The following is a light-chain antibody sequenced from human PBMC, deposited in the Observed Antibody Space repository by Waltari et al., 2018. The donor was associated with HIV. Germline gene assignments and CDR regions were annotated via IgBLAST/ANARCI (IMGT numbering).Light chain of an antibody. CDR1: QGISNS. CDR2: ASS. V-gene: IGKV1-NL1*01. Sequence: DIQMTQSPSSLSASVGDRVTIPCRASQGISNSLAWYQQKPGKAPKVLIYASSRLQSGVPSRFSGSGSGTDFTLTISSLQPGDCATYNCQQYYSIPYTFGQGTKLEIK. CDR3: QQYYSIPYT. J-gene: IGKJ2*01.